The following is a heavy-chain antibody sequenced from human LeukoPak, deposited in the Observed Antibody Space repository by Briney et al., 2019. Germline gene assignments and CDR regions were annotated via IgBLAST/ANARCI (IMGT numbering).Heavy chain of an antibody. J-gene: IGHJ6*03. CDR1: GFTFSSYG. Sequence: GGTLRLSCAASGFTFSSYGMNWVRQAPGKGLEWVSYISSSGSTIYYADSVKGRFTISRDNAKNSLYLQMNSLRAEDTAVYYCARVDQGPYYYYYMDVWGKGTTVTVSS. CDR3: ARVDQGPYYYYYMDV. D-gene: IGHD2-2*03. V-gene: IGHV3-48*04. CDR2: ISSSGSTI.